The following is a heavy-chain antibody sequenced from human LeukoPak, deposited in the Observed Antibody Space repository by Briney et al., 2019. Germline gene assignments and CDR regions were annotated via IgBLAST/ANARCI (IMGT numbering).Heavy chain of an antibody. J-gene: IGHJ4*02. V-gene: IGHV3-53*01. Sequence: PGGSLRLSCAASGFTFSTYWMNWVRQAPGKGLEWVSVIYSGGSTYYADSVKGRFTISRDNSKNTLYLQMSSLRVEDTAVYYCARAPDWGQGTLVTVSS. CDR2: IYSGGST. CDR3: ARAPD. CDR1: GFTFSTYW.